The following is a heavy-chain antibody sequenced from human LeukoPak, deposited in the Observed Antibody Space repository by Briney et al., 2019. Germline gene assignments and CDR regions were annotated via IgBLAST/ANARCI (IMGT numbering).Heavy chain of an antibody. D-gene: IGHD6-13*01. J-gene: IGHJ4*02. CDR1: GFTFSSYA. CDR3: ARGAGAAGGRDYYSDY. V-gene: IGHV3-30*04. Sequence: GRSLRLSCAGSGFTFSSYAFHRVRQAPGKGLEWVAVISDDANAKHYTDSVKGRFTISRDNSRNTLYLQMDSLRPEDTAVYYCARGAGAAGGRDYYSDYWGQGMLVTVSS. CDR2: ISDDANAK.